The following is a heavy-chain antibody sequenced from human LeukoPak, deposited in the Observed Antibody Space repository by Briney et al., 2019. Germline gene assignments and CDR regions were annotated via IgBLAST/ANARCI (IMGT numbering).Heavy chain of an antibody. CDR2: IYTSGST. V-gene: IGHV4-4*07. Sequence: SETLSLTCTVSGGSISSYYWSWIRQPAGKGLEWIGRIYTSGSTNYNPSLKSRVTMSVDTSKNQFSLKLGSVTAADTAVYYCAQTNRNYGADWLDPWGQGTLVTVSS. CDR3: AQTNRNYGADWLDP. D-gene: IGHD4-17*01. J-gene: IGHJ5*02. CDR1: GGSISSYY.